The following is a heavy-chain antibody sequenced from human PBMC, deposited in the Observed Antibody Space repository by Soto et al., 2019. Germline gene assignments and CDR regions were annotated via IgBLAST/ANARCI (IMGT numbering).Heavy chain of an antibody. CDR1: GGSISSGGYY. D-gene: IGHD1-1*01. J-gene: IGHJ1*01. CDR2: IYYSGST. Sequence: PSETLSLTCTVSGGSISSGGYYWSWIRQHPGKGLEWIGYIYYSGSTYYNPSLKSRVTISVDTSKNQFSLKLSSVTAADTAVYYCARDYNGDYLQDWGQGTLVTVSS. V-gene: IGHV4-31*03. CDR3: ARDYNGDYLQD.